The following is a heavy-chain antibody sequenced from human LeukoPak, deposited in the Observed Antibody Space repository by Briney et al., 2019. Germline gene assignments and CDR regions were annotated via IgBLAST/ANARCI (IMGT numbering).Heavy chain of an antibody. D-gene: IGHD3-3*01. J-gene: IGHJ3*02. CDR2: ISSSSSTI. V-gene: IGHV3-48*01. CDR1: GFTFSSYS. Sequence: PGGSLRLSCAASGFTFSSYSMNWVRQAPGKGLEWVSYISSSSSTIYYADSVKGRFTISRDNAKNSLYLQMNSLRAEDTAVYYCARNFVRYYTGFDAFDIWGQGTMVTVSS. CDR3: ARNFVRYYTGFDAFDI.